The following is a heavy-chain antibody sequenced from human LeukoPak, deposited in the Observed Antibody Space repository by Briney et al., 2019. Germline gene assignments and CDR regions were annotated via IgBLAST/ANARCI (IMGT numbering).Heavy chain of an antibody. CDR1: GFTFSSYA. Sequence: GGSLRLSCAASGFTFSSYAMHWVRQAPGKGLEYVSAISSNGGSTYYANSVKGRFTISRDNSKNTLYLQMGSLRAEDMAVYYCARVRGGNLAYGGQGTLVTVPS. D-gene: IGHD3-10*01. CDR3: ARVRGGNLAY. CDR2: ISSNGGST. V-gene: IGHV3-64*01. J-gene: IGHJ4*02.